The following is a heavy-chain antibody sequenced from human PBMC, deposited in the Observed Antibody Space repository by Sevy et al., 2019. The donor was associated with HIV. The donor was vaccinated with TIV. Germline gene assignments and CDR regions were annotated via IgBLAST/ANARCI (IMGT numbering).Heavy chain of an antibody. Sequence: GGSLRLSCAASGFTFSNYGMHWVRQAPGKGLEWVAVIWYDGSNKYYADSVKGRFTISRDNSKNTLFLQVNSLRTEDTAVYYCSRDWDSMILGGLDVWGQGTTVTVSS. CDR3: SRDWDSMILGGLDV. J-gene: IGHJ6*02. CDR1: GFTFSNYG. V-gene: IGHV3-33*01. D-gene: IGHD3-22*01. CDR2: IWYDGSNK.